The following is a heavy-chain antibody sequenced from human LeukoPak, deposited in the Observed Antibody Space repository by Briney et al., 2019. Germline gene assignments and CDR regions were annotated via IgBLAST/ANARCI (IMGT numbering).Heavy chain of an antibody. CDR3: AKGPIVVVVAAPQDY. D-gene: IGHD2-15*01. CDR1: GFTFSSYG. J-gene: IGHJ4*02. Sequence: GGSLRLSCAASGFTFSSYGMHWVRQAPGKGLEWAAFIRYDGSNKYYADSVKGRFTISRDNSENTLYLQMNSLRAEDTAVYYCAKGPIVVVVAAPQDYWGQGTLVTVSS. CDR2: IRYDGSNK. V-gene: IGHV3-30*02.